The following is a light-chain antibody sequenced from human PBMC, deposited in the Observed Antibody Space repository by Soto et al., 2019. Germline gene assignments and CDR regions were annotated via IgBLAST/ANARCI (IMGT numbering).Light chain of an antibody. CDR2: DVS. J-gene: IGLJ2*01. V-gene: IGLV2-14*01. Sequence: QSALTQPASVSGSPGQSITISCTGTSSDVGGYNYVSWYQQHPGKAPKLMIYDVSNRPSGVSNRFSGSKSGNTASLTISGXXXXXXXXXYXSSYTGSSTYVVFGGGTQL. CDR1: SSDVGGYNY. CDR3: SSYTGSSTYVV.